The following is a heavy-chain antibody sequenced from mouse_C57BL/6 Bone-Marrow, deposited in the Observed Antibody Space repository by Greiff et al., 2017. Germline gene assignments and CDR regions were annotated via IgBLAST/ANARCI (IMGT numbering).Heavy chain of an antibody. Sequence: VQLQQSGPELVKPGASVKISCKASGYSFTDYNMNWVKPSNGKSLEWIGVINPNYGTTSYNQKFKGKATLTVDQSSSTAYMQLNSLTSEDSAVYYCARSHCGSRRWYFDVWGTGTTVTVSS. CDR3: ARSHCGSRRWYFDV. J-gene: IGHJ1*03. D-gene: IGHD1-1*01. V-gene: IGHV1-39*01. CDR2: INPNYGTT. CDR1: GYSFTDYN.